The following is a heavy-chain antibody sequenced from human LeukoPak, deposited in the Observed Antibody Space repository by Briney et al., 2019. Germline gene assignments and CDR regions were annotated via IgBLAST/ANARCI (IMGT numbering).Heavy chain of an antibody. CDR1: GFTFSNYG. V-gene: IGHV3-21*04. CDR3: ARDKGGYCSGGSCYRYDHFDY. CDR2: NSGSGDNT. Sequence: PGGSLRLSCAASGFTFSNYGMSWVRQAPGKGLECVSRISGSGDNSGSGDNTYCADSVKGRFTISRDNAKNSLYLQMNSLRAEDTALYYCARDKGGYCSGGSCYRYDHFDYWGQGTLVTVSS. D-gene: IGHD2-15*01. J-gene: IGHJ4*02.